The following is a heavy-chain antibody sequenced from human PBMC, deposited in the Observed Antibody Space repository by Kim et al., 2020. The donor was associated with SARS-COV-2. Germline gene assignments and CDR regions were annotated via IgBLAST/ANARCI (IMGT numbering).Heavy chain of an antibody. CDR3: ARGGSLGFLEWLPNYYYYMDV. Sequence: SETLSLTCAVYGGSFSGYYWSWIRQPPGKGLEWIGEINHSGSTNYNPSLKSRVTISVDTSKNQFSLKLSSVTAADTAVYYCARGGSLGFLEWLPNYYYYMDVWGKGTTVTVSS. D-gene: IGHD3-3*01. V-gene: IGHV4-34*01. CDR2: INHSGST. CDR1: GGSFSGYY. J-gene: IGHJ6*03.